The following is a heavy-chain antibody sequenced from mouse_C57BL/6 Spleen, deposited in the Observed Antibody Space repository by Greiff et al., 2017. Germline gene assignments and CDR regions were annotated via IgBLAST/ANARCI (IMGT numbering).Heavy chain of an antibody. D-gene: IGHD2-10*02. CDR2: IYPGSGST. CDR1: GYTFTSYW. Sequence: QVQLQQPGAELVKPGASVKMSCKASGYTFTSYWITWVKQRPGQGLEWIGDIYPGSGSTNYNEKFKSKATLTVDTSSSTAYMQLSSLTSEDSAVYYCTRSRSYGNRAWFAYWGQGTLVTVSA. J-gene: IGHJ3*01. V-gene: IGHV1-55*01. CDR3: TRSRSYGNRAWFAY.